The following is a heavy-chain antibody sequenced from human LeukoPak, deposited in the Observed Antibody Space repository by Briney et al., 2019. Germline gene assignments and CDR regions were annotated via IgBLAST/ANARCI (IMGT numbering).Heavy chain of an antibody. CDR1: GFTFSDST. J-gene: IGHJ4*02. V-gene: IGHV3-73*01. D-gene: IGHD1-7*01. CDR2: IRSKANNYAT. Sequence: GGSLRLSCAASGFTFSDSTMHWVRQASGKGLEWVGRIRSKANNYATTYAASANGRFTISRDDSKKTAYLQMNSLKTEDAAVYYCTRSITGITAHFEYWGQGTLVTVSS. CDR3: TRSITGITAHFEY.